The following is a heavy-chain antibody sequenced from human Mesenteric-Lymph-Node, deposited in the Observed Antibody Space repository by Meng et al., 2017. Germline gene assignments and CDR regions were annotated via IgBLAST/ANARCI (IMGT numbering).Heavy chain of an antibody. J-gene: IGHJ2*01. CDR2: LRSDGST. V-gene: IGHV3-23*04. CDR3: TKALPYWYFDL. CDR1: GFTFSSYA. Sequence: VEVVGSGGGLVQPGGSLRLSCAASGFTFSSYAMTWVRQAPGKGLEWVSSLRSDGSTVYADSVKGRFIISRDDSKNTLSLQMNSLRVGDTAIYYCTKALPYWYFDLWGRGTLVTVSS.